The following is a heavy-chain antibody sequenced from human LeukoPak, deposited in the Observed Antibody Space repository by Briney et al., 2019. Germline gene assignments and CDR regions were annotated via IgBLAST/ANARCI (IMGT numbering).Heavy chain of an antibody. CDR1: GGSISPSGYY. Sequence: SETLSLTCTFSGGSISPSGYYWGWIRQPPGGGLEWIGSINYSGTTYYNPSLKSRVTISVDTSKNQLSLKVTSVTAADTSVYYCARHSDAGSGEHGFHICGQGTVVTVSS. V-gene: IGHV4-39*01. D-gene: IGHD3-10*01. J-gene: IGHJ3*02. CDR2: INYSGTT. CDR3: ARHSDAGSGEHGFHI.